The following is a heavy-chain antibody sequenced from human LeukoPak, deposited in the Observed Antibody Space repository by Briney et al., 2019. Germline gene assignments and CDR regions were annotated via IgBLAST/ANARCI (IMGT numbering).Heavy chain of an antibody. CDR1: GFTFSNAW. V-gene: IGHV4-59*12. D-gene: IGHD2-2*01. Sequence: GSLGLSCAASGFTFSNAWMSWIRQPPGKGLEWIGYIYYSGSTYYNPSLKSRVTISVDRSKNQFSLKLSSVTAADTAVYYCAREGLVVPAAFDYWGQGTLVTVSS. CDR2: IYYSGST. CDR3: AREGLVVPAAFDY. J-gene: IGHJ4*02.